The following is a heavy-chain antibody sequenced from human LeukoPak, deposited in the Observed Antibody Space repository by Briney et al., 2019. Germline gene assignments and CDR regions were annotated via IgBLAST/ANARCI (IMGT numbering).Heavy chain of an antibody. Sequence: SETLSLTCSVSGGSISNYFWTWIRQPPGKGLEWIGYIYSSGSTYYNPSLKSRVTISVDTSKNRFSLKLSTVTAADTAVYYCARPPLLDYWGQGTLVTVSS. CDR3: ARPPLLDY. V-gene: IGHV4-59*08. CDR1: GGSISNYF. J-gene: IGHJ4*02. CDR2: IYSSGST.